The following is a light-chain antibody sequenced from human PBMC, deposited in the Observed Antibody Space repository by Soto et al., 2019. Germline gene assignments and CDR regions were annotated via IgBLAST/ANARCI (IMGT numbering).Light chain of an antibody. CDR3: QKYNRAPLT. CDR2: AAS. J-gene: IGKJ4*01. Sequence: QRTQSPSSLSASIGDRVTITCRASQGIGTYLAWYPQRPGKVPQILISAASTLQSGVPSRFSGSGSGTDFTLTINRLQTEDVAIYDCQKYNRAPLTFGGGTKVDIK. CDR1: QGIGTY. V-gene: IGKV1-27*01.